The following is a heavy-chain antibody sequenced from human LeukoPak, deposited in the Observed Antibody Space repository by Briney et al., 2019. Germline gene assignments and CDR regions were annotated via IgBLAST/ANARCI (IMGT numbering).Heavy chain of an antibody. CDR1: GGSISSSSYY. Sequence: SETLSLTCTVSGGSISSSSYYWGWIRQSPGKGLEWIGYLSHIGSSYYNPSLKSRMTMSVDTSKNLVSLKLRSVTAADTAMYFCARGREENYDFWSGYYKGVHFDFWGQGTLVTVSS. J-gene: IGHJ4*02. D-gene: IGHD3-3*01. CDR2: LSHIGSS. V-gene: IGHV4-30-4*08. CDR3: ARGREENYDFWSGYYKGVHFDF.